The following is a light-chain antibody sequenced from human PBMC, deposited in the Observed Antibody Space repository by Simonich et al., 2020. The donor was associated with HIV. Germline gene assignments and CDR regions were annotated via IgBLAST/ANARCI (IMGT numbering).Light chain of an antibody. CDR1: QRIRNY. CDR2: AAS. J-gene: IGKJ2*01. Sequence: DIQMTQSPSSLSASVGDRVNITCRASQRIRNYLNWYQQKPGKAPKLLIYAASSLQSGVPSRFSGSGSGTDFTLTISSLQPEDFATYYCQQSYSTPNTFGQGTKLEIK. V-gene: IGKV1-39*01. CDR3: QQSYSTPNT.